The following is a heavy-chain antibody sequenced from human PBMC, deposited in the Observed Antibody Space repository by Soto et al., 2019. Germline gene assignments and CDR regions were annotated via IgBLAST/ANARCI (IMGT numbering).Heavy chain of an antibody. CDR3: AGDRGVAGRDY. D-gene: IGHD3-10*01. Sequence: QVQLVQSGAEVKKPGASVKVSCKASGYTFTSYAMHWVRQAPGQRLEWMGWINAGNGNTKYSQKFQGRVTITRDTSGSTAYEQRSSLRSDDTAVYCCAGDRGVAGRDYWGQGTLVTVSS. J-gene: IGHJ4*02. CDR2: INAGNGNT. CDR1: GYTFTSYA. V-gene: IGHV1-3*01.